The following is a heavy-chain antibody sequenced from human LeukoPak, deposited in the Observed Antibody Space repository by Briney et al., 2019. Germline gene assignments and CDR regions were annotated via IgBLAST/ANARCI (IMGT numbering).Heavy chain of an antibody. J-gene: IGHJ4*02. D-gene: IGHD6-13*01. CDR3: AKDSIRFQGIAAAAPFDY. CDR1: RFSFDDYT. CDR2: ISWDGGST. Sequence: GGSLRLSCAASRFSFDDYTMHWVRQAPGKGLEWVSLISWDGGSTYYADSVKGRFTISGDNSKNSLYLQMNSLRTEDTALYYCAKDSIRFQGIAAAAPFDYWGQGTLVTVSS. V-gene: IGHV3-43*01.